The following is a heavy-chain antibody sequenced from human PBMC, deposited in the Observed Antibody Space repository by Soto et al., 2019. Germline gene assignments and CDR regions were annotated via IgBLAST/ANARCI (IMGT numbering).Heavy chain of an antibody. Sequence: ASVKVSCKASGYTFTGYYMHWVRQAPGQGLEWMGWINPNSGGTNYAQKFQGWVTMTRDTSISTAYMELSRLRSDDTAVYYCARAPTLRSGSKLRATTNYYGMDVWGQGTTVTVSS. V-gene: IGHV1-2*04. CDR2: INPNSGGT. CDR3: ARAPTLRSGSKLRATTNYYGMDV. D-gene: IGHD6-13*01. J-gene: IGHJ6*02. CDR1: GYTFTGYY.